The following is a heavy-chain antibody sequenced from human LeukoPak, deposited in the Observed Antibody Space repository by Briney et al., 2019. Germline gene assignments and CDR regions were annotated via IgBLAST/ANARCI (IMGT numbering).Heavy chain of an antibody. CDR2: INQDGSGK. V-gene: IGHV3-7*01. Sequence: GGSLRLSCAASGVTFSSYWMRWVRQAPGKWLEWVATINQDGSGKYYVDSVKGRFTISRDNAKNSLYLQMNSLRAEDTAVYYCARDWKHAFDMWGQGTMVTVSS. CDR1: GVTFSSYW. D-gene: IGHD1-1*01. J-gene: IGHJ3*02. CDR3: ARDWKHAFDM.